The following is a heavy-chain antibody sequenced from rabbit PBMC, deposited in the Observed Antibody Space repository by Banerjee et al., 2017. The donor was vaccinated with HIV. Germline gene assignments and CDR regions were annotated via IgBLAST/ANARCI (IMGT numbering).Heavy chain of an antibody. Sequence: QQQLVESGGGLVKPGASLTLTCTASGFSFSSSYWICWVRQAPGKGLEWIACIHSGSSGSTRYASWAKGRFTISKTSSTTVTLQMTSLTAADTATCFCARYHGGSGYWDLWGPGTLVTVS. CDR2: IHSGSSGST. V-gene: IGHV1S45*01. CDR3: ARYHGGSGYWDL. J-gene: IGHJ4*01. CDR1: GFSFSSSYW. D-gene: IGHD8-1*01.